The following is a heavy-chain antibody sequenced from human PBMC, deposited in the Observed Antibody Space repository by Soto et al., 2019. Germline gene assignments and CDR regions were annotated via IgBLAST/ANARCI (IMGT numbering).Heavy chain of an antibody. D-gene: IGHD2-15*01. V-gene: IGHV3-74*01. Sequence: EVQLVESGGDLVQPGGSLRLSCEASGFTFSSNWMHWVRQAPGKGLVWASRMNADGSSRGYAASVKGRFTISRDNAKNSPSLQMNSLTPEDTAVYYCARGGNAASGQYYPDQYWGHGTLVTVSS. CDR2: MNADGSSR. CDR1: GFTFSSNW. J-gene: IGHJ4*01. CDR3: ARGGNAASGQYYPDQY.